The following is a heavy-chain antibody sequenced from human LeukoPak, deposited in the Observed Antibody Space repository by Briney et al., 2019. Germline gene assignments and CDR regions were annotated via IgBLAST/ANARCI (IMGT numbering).Heavy chain of an antibody. J-gene: IGHJ6*02. Sequence: SETLSLTCTVSGGSISSHYWSWIRQPPGKGLEWIGYIYYSGSTNYNPSLKSRVTISVDTSKNQFSLKLSSVTAADTAVYYCAREVGRTNYYYYGMDVWGQGTTVTVSS. D-gene: IGHD2-2*01. V-gene: IGHV4-59*11. CDR1: GGSISSHY. CDR3: AREVGRTNYYYYGMDV. CDR2: IYYSGST.